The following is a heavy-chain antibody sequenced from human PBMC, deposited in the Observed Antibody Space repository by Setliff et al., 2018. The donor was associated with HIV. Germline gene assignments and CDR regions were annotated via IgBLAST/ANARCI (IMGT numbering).Heavy chain of an antibody. CDR2: ISVYNGKI. CDR3: ARDYGSSPYAVFDS. CDR1: GYTFTNFG. D-gene: IGHD6-13*01. Sequence: ASVKVSCKASGYTFTNFGISWVRQAPGQGLEWMGWISVYNGKIDYAQKFQGRVTMTTETSTSTAHMELRSLRSGDTAVYYCARDYGSSPYAVFDSWGQGTLVTVSS. J-gene: IGHJ4*02. V-gene: IGHV1-18*01.